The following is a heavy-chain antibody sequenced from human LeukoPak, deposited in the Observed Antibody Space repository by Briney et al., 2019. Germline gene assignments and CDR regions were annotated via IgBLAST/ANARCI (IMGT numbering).Heavy chain of an antibody. CDR1: GYTFTGYY. Sequence: ASVKVSCKASGYTFTGYYMHWERQAPGQGLEWMGWINPNSGGTNYAQKFQGRVTMTRDTSISTAYMELSRLRSDDTAVYYCARESLGYSYKIPNWFDPWGQGTLVTVSS. CDR3: ARESLGYSYKIPNWFDP. J-gene: IGHJ5*02. CDR2: INPNSGGT. V-gene: IGHV1-2*02. D-gene: IGHD5-18*01.